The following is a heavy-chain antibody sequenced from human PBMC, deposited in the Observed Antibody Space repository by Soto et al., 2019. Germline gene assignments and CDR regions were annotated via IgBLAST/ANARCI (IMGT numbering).Heavy chain of an antibody. CDR3: TKLIGYCTSTSCYNYYYYGMDV. Sequence: GGSLRLSCAVSGFTFSSYGMHWVRQAPGKGLEWVAVISYDGSNKYYADSVKGRFTISRDNSKNTLYLQMNSLRAEDTAVYYCTKLIGYCTSTSCYNYYYYGMDVWGQGTTVTVS. CDR2: ISYDGSNK. D-gene: IGHD2-2*02. V-gene: IGHV3-30*18. CDR1: GFTFSSYG. J-gene: IGHJ6*02.